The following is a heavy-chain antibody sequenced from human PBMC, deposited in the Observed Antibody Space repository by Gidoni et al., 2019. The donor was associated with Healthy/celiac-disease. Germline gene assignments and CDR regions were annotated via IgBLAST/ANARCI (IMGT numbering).Heavy chain of an antibody. D-gene: IGHD3-10*01. Sequence: QVQLVQSGAEVQKPGASVKVSCKASGYTFTSYGISWVRQAPGQGLEWMGWISAYNGNTNYAQKLQGRVTMTTDTSTSTAYMELRSLRSDDTAVYYCASSIVMVRGVIRRYLDYWGQGTLVTVSS. CDR2: ISAYNGNT. CDR3: ASSIVMVRGVIRRYLDY. J-gene: IGHJ4*02. V-gene: IGHV1-18*01. CDR1: GYTFTSYG.